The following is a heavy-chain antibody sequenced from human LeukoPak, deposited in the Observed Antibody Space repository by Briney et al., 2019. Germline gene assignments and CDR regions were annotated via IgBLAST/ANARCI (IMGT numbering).Heavy chain of an antibody. CDR2: ITASADRT. CDR1: GFTFSSHP. CDR3: ASRDPCSGGTCYALAY. Sequence: GGSLRLSCAASGFTFSSHPMPWVRQTPRKGLEWVSSITASADRTYYADSAKGRFTISRDNSKNTLYLQMDSLRAEDTAIYYCASRDPCSGGTCYALAYWGQGSLVSVSS. J-gene: IGHJ4*02. V-gene: IGHV3-23*01. D-gene: IGHD2-15*01.